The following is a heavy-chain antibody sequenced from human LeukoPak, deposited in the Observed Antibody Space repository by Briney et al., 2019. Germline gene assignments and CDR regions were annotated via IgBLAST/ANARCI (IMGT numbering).Heavy chain of an antibody. J-gene: IGHJ3*02. D-gene: IGHD4-17*01. V-gene: IGHV4-59*11. Sequence: SETLSLTCAVSDDSFSSHYWTWIRQPPGKGLEWIGYISYIGSTNYNPSLKSRVTISIDTSKNEFSLKLTSVTAADTAVYYCARDLVTVTKGFDIWGKGTMVTVSS. CDR3: ARDLVTVTKGFDI. CDR2: ISYIGST. CDR1: DDSFSSHY.